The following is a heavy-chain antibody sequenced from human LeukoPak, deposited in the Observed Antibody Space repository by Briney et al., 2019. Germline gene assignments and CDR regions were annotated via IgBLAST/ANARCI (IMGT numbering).Heavy chain of an antibody. V-gene: IGHV3-21*01. CDR2: ISSSSSYI. Sequence: GGSLRLSCAAAGLTFSTNSMNWVRQAPGKGLGWVSSISSSSSYIYYADSVKGRFTISRDNAKNSLYLQMNSLRAEDTAVYYCARGGSGLDYWGQGTLVTVSS. J-gene: IGHJ4*02. D-gene: IGHD6-19*01. CDR3: ARGGSGLDY. CDR1: GLTFSTNS.